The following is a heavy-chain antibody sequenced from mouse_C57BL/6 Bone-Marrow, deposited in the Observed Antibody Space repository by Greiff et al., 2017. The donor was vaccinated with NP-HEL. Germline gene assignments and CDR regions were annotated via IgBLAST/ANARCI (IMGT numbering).Heavy chain of an antibody. D-gene: IGHD2-1*01. V-gene: IGHV1-64*01. J-gene: IGHJ2*01. CDR3: AKGATMAPVESFFDY. CDR1: GYTFTSYW. CDR2: IHPNSGST. Sequence: VQLQQSGAELVKPGASVKLSCKASGYTFTSYWMHWVKQRPGQGLEWIGMIHPNSGSTNYNEKFKSKATLTVDKYSSTAYMQLSSLTSEDSAVYYCAKGATMAPVESFFDYWGQGTTLTVSS.